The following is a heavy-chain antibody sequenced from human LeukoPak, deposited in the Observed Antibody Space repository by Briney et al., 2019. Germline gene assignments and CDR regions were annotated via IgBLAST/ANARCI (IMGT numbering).Heavy chain of an antibody. Sequence: TGGSLRLSCAASGFTFSSYAMSWVRQAPGKGLEWVSGISGSGGSTDYADSVKGRFTISRDNSKNTLYLQMNSLRAEDTAVYYCAKGVTIWDLDYWGQGTLVTVSS. J-gene: IGHJ4*02. V-gene: IGHV3-23*01. CDR2: ISGSGGST. CDR1: GFTFSSYA. CDR3: AKGVTIWDLDY. D-gene: IGHD3-3*01.